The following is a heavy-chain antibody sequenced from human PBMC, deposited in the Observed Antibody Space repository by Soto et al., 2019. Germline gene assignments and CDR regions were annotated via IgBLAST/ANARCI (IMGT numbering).Heavy chain of an antibody. CDR3: ARVYFDWLLEPNWFDP. J-gene: IGHJ5*02. CDR1: GGSISSYY. Sequence: SETLSLTCSVSGGSISSYYWSWIRQPPGKGLEWIGYINNSGSTNYNPSLKSRVTISGDTSKNQISLKLSSVTAADTAVYYCARVYFDWLLEPNWFDPWGQGTRVTVSS. D-gene: IGHD3-9*01. CDR2: INNSGST. V-gene: IGHV4-59*01.